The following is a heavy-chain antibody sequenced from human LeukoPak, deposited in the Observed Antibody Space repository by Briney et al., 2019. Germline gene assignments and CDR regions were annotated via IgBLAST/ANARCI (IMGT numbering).Heavy chain of an antibody. CDR1: GFTFGSYW. D-gene: IGHD6-19*01. Sequence: PGGSLRLSCTASGFTFGSYWMNWVRQAPGKGLEWVAIIKGDGSDKNYVESVKGRFTVSRDNAKNSLYLQMNSLRAEDTAVYYCARDRAWYRLDYWGQGTLVTVSS. V-gene: IGHV3-7*01. J-gene: IGHJ4*02. CDR2: IKGDGSDK. CDR3: ARDRAWYRLDY.